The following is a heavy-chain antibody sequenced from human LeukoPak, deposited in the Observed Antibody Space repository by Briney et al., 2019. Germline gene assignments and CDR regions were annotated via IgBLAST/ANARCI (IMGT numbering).Heavy chain of an antibody. Sequence: GGSLRLSCAASGFTFSSYAMSWVRQAPGKGLEWVSAISGSGGSTYYADSVKGRFTISRDNSKNTLYLQMNSLRAEDTAVYYCAKASGYSSGWQPYYYYFDYWGQGTLVTVSS. D-gene: IGHD6-19*01. CDR3: AKASGYSSGWQPYYYYFDY. J-gene: IGHJ4*02. CDR1: GFTFSSYA. V-gene: IGHV3-23*01. CDR2: ISGSGGST.